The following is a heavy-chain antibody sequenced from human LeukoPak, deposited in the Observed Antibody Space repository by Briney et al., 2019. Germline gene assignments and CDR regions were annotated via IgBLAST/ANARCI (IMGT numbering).Heavy chain of an antibody. Sequence: GGSLRLSCAASGFSFSSYAMNWVRQAPGKGLEWVSYISSSGSTIYFADSVKGRFTISRDNAKNSLYLQMNSLRAEDTAVYYCAELGITMIGGVWGKGTTVTISS. CDR1: GFSFSSYA. CDR3: AELGITMIGGV. CDR2: ISSSGSTI. D-gene: IGHD3-10*02. J-gene: IGHJ6*04. V-gene: IGHV3-48*03.